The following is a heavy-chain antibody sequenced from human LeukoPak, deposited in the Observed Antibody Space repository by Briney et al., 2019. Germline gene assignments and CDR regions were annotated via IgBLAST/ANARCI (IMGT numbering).Heavy chain of an antibody. CDR3: ATSRDGYNGEGYFDY. CDR2: IIPILGIA. D-gene: IGHD5-24*01. Sequence: GASVKVSCKASGGTFSSYAISWVRQAPGQGLEWMGRIIPILGIANYAQKFQGRVTTTADKSTSTAYMELSSLRSEDTAVYYCATSRDGYNGEGYFDYWGQGTLVTVSS. CDR1: GGTFSSYA. J-gene: IGHJ4*02. V-gene: IGHV1-69*04.